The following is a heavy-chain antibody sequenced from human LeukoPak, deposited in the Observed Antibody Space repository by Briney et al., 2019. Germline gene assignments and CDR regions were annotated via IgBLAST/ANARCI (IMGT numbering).Heavy chain of an antibody. CDR3: ARRGTTVVTPGTHDAFDI. Sequence: SETLSLTCTVSGGSISSSSYYWGWIRQPPGKGLEWIGSIYYSGSTYYNPSLKSRVTISVDTSKNQFSLKLSSVTAADTAVYYCARRGTTVVTPGTHDAFDIWGQGTMVTVSS. CDR1: GGSISSSSYY. CDR2: IYYSGST. J-gene: IGHJ3*02. V-gene: IGHV4-39*01. D-gene: IGHD4-23*01.